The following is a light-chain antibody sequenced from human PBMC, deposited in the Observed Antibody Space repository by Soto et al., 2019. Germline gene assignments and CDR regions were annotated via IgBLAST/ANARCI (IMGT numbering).Light chain of an antibody. CDR2: DAS. CDR3: QQYNNLVT. J-gene: IGKJ2*01. V-gene: IGKV3-15*01. CDR1: QSVSSS. Sequence: EIVMTQSPATLSLSPGERATLSCRASQSVSSSLAWYQQKPGQAPRLLIYDASTRATGIPARFSGSGSGTEFTLTISSLQSEDFAVYYCQQYNNLVTFGQGTKLDIK.